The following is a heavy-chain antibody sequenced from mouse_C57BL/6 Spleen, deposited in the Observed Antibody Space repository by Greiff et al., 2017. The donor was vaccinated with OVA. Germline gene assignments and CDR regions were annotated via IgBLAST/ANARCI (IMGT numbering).Heavy chain of an antibody. CDR2: IDPSDSYT. CDR3: ARASQPSLDY. V-gene: IGHV1-69*01. D-gene: IGHD3-2*02. CDR1: GYTFTSYW. Sequence: VQLQQPGAELVMPGASVKLSCKASGYTFTSYWMHWVKQRPEQGLEWIGEIDPSDSYTNYNKKFKGKSTFTVYESSSTAYMQLSSLTSEVSAVYYCARASQPSLDYWGQGTSVTVSS. J-gene: IGHJ4*01.